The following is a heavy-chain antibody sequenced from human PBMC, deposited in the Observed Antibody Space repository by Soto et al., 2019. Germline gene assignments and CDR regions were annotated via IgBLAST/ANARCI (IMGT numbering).Heavy chain of an antibody. D-gene: IGHD1-26*01. CDR3: ASVGEGVSYRYFQP. J-gene: IGHJ1*01. V-gene: IGHV3-21*01. CDR2: ISSSSSYI. Sequence: EVQLVESGGGLVKPGGSLRLSCAASGFTFSSYSMNWVRQAPGKGLEWVSSISSSSSYIYYADSVKGRFTISRDNAKNSLYLQMNSLRAAYTAVYYCASVGEGVSYRYFQPWGQGTLVTVSS. CDR1: GFTFSSYS.